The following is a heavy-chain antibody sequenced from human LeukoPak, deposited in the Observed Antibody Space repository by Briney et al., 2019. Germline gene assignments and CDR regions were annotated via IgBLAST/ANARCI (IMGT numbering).Heavy chain of an antibody. CDR2: INPNSGGT. CDR1: GYTFTGYY. Sequence: PSASVKVSCKASGYTFTGYYMHWVRQAPGQGLEWMGWINPNSGGTNYAQKFQGRVTMTRDTSISTAYMELSRLRSDVTAVYYCARVKASRYCSGGSCKTRYYYYMDVWGKGTTVTISS. CDR3: ARVKASRYCSGGSCKTRYYYYMDV. V-gene: IGHV1-2*02. J-gene: IGHJ6*03. D-gene: IGHD2-15*01.